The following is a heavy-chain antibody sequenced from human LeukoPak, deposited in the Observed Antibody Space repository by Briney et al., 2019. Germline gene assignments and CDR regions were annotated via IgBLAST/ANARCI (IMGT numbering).Heavy chain of an antibody. CDR3: ANSERALPDYYHYYGMDV. Sequence: GGSLRLSCAASGFTFSSYSMNWVRQAPGKGLEWVSYISSSSSTIYYADSVKGRFTISRDNAKNSLYLQMNSLRAEDTAVYYCANSERALPDYYHYYGMDVWGQGTTVTVSS. CDR2: ISSSSSTI. J-gene: IGHJ6*02. V-gene: IGHV3-48*04. CDR1: GFTFSSYS.